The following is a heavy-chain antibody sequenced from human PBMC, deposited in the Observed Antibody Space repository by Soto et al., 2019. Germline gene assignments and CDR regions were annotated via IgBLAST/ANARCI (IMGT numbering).Heavy chain of an antibody. V-gene: IGHV4-39*01. CDR2: IFYSGTT. J-gene: IGHJ5*02. Sequence: SETLSLTCSLSGGAISDARFYWGWIRQSPGKGLEWVGSIFYSGTTFVNPSLQSRVTISVDTSENQFSLRLSSVTAADTALYYWARQKREQPKWFDPWGQGTLVTVSS. CDR3: ARQKREQPKWFDP. CDR1: GGAISDARFY. D-gene: IGHD1-26*01.